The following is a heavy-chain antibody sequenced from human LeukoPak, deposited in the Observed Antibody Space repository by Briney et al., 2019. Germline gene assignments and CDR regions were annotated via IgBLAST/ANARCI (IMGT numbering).Heavy chain of an antibody. D-gene: IGHD3-22*01. J-gene: IGHJ1*01. V-gene: IGHV4-59*01. CDR1: GGSISSYY. CDR3: ARVVQSTDSSGFYLPEYFQH. CDR2: IYYSGGT. Sequence: PSETLSLTCTVSGGSISSYYWSWIRQPPGKGLEWIGYIYYSGGTNYNPSLKSRVTISVDTSKNQFSLKLSSVTAADTAVYYCARVVQSTDSSGFYLPEYFQHWGQGTLVTVSS.